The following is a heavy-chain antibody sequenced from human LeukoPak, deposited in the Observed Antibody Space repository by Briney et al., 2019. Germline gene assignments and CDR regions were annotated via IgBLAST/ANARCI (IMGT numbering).Heavy chain of an antibody. J-gene: IGHJ4*02. CDR1: GFTFSSYA. CDR2: ISGSGGST. V-gene: IGHV3-23*01. Sequence: PGGSLRLSCAASGFTFSSYAMSWVRQAPGKGLEWVSAISGSGGSTYYADSVKGRFTISRDNSQNPLYLQINRLPAEHPAVYYCAKITPPSYYYDSSGYLAYFDYSGQGTLVTVSS. CDR3: AKITPPSYYYDSSGYLAYFDY. D-gene: IGHD3-22*01.